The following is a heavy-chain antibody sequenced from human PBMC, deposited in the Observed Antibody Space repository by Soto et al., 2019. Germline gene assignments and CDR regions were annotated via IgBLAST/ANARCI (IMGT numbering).Heavy chain of an antibody. D-gene: IGHD5-12*01. CDR2: IKSKTDGGTT. CDR3: TTVTGYSGYDLFPFDY. J-gene: IGHJ4*02. CDR1: GFTFSNAW. Sequence: EVQLVESGGGLVKPGGSLRLSCAASGFTFSNAWMSWVRQAPGKGLEWVGRIKSKTDGGTTDYAAPVKGRFTISRDDSKNTLYLQMNSLKTDDTAVYYCTTVTGYSGYDLFPFDYWGQGTLVTVSS. V-gene: IGHV3-15*01.